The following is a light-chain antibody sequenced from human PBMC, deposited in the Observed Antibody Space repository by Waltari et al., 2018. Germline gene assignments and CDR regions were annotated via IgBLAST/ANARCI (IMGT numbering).Light chain of an antibody. Sequence: EIVLTQSPGTLSLSPGERATLSCRASQSISRFLAWYQQKPGQAPRLLIYAASSRATGIPDRFSGSGSVTDFSLTIPRLEPEDFAVYFCQNHERLPAVFGQGTKVEIK. J-gene: IGKJ1*01. CDR2: AAS. CDR3: QNHERLPAV. V-gene: IGKV3-20*01. CDR1: QSISRF.